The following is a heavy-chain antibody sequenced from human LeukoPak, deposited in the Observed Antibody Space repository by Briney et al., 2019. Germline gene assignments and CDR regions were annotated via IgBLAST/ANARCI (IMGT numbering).Heavy chain of an antibody. J-gene: IGHJ6*02. CDR3: AKDVSMTTVTTKGYYYYGMDV. V-gene: IGHV3-9*01. Sequence: GESLRLSCAASGFTFSSYDMYWVWQAPGKGLEWVSGISWNSGSISYADSVKGRFTISRDNAKNSLYLQMNSLRAEDTALYYCAKDVSMTTVTTKGYYYYGMDVWGQGTTVTVSS. CDR2: ISWNSGSI. CDR1: GFTFSSYD. D-gene: IGHD4-17*01.